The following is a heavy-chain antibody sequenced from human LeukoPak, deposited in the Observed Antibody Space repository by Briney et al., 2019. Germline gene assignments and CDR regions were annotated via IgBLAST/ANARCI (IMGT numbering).Heavy chain of an antibody. Sequence: GGSLRLSCAASGFTFSSYAMGWVRQAPGEGLEWVSAISGSGGSTYYADSVKGRFTISRDNSKNTLYLQMNSLRAEDTAVYYCAKDSSEGSGSYYNTHYYFDYWGQGTLVTVSS. D-gene: IGHD3-10*01. V-gene: IGHV3-23*01. CDR3: AKDSSEGSGSYYNTHYYFDY. J-gene: IGHJ4*02. CDR1: GFTFSSYA. CDR2: ISGSGGST.